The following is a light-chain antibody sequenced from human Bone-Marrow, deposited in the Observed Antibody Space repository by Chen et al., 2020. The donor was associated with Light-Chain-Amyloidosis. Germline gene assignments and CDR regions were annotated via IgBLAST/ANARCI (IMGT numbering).Light chain of an antibody. V-gene: IGKV1-39*01. Sequence: DIQMTQSPSSLSASVGDRVTITCRASQNINNYVHWFQQKPGKAPNLLIYAGSTLQSGVPSRFSASGSETDFTLTISSLQYEDFATYYCQQTYDIPRTFGQGTKVEIK. CDR2: AGS. J-gene: IGKJ1*01. CDR3: QQTYDIPRT. CDR1: QNINNY.